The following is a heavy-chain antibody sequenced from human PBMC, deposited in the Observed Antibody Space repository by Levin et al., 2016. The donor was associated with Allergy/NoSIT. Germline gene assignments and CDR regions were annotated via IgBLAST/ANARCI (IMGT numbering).Heavy chain of an antibody. V-gene: IGHV3-21*01. D-gene: IGHD3-10*01. J-gene: IGHJ6*02. CDR3: AREKYYGSGSHVNPYYYYGMDV. CDR2: ISSSSSYI. Sequence: VRQAPGKGLEWVSSISSSSSYIYYADSVKGRFTISRDNAKNSLYLQMNSLRAEDTAVYYCAREKYYGSGSHVNPYYYYGMDVWGQGTTVTVSS.